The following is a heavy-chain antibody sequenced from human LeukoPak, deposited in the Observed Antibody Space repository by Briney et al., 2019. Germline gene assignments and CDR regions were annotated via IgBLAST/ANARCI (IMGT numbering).Heavy chain of an antibody. V-gene: IGHV3-23*01. CDR1: GFTFSSYA. CDR2: ISGSGGST. CDR3: AKGIVATIAPGYFDY. Sequence: GGSLRLSCAASGFTFSSYAMSWVRQAPGKGLEWVSAISGSGGSTYYADSVKGRSTISRDNSKNTLYLQMNSLRAEDTAVYYCAKGIVATIAPGYFDYWGQGTLVTVSS. D-gene: IGHD5-12*01. J-gene: IGHJ4*02.